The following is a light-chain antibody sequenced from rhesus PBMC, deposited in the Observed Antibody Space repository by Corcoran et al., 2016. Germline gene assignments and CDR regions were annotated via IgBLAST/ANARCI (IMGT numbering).Light chain of an antibody. CDR3: QQYNSAPPT. CDR1: QGISSW. J-gene: IGKJ1*01. V-gene: IGKV1-21*01. Sequence: DIQMTQSPSSLSASVGDRVTITCRASQGISSWLAWYQQKPGKAPKLLLYKASSLQRGVPSRFSGSGFGTDCTLTISSLQPEDFATYYCQQYNSAPPTFGQGTKVEIK. CDR2: KAS.